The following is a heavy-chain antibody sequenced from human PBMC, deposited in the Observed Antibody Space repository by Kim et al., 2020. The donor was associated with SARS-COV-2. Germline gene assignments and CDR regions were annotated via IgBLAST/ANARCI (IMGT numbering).Heavy chain of an antibody. CDR1: GGTFSSYA. D-gene: IGHD3-3*01. Sequence: SVKVSCKASGGTFSSYAISWVRQAPGQGLEWMGGIIPIFGTANYAQKFQGRVPITADESTSTACMELSSLRSEDTAVYYCASDPRGNPNYDFWSGYTSYYYYDMDVWGQGTTVTVSS. CDR3: ASDPRGNPNYDFWSGYTSYYYYDMDV. CDR2: IIPIFGTA. J-gene: IGHJ6*02. V-gene: IGHV1-69*13.